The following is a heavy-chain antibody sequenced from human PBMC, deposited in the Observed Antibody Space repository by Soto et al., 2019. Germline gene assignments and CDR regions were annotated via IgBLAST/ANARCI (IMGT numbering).Heavy chain of an antibody. CDR3: ARSHITIFGVVIEFDY. CDR1: VVSISSGGYY. D-gene: IGHD3-3*01. Sequence: PXETLSLTCTFSVVSISSGGYYCSWIGQHPGKGLEWIGYIYYSGSTYYNPSLTSRVTISVDTYKNQFSLKLSSVTAADTAVYYCARSHITIFGVVIEFDYWGQGTLVTVSS. CDR2: IYYSGST. J-gene: IGHJ4*02. V-gene: IGHV4-31*03.